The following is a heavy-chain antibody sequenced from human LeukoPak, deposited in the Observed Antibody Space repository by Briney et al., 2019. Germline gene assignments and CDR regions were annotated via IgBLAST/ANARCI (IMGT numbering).Heavy chain of an antibody. CDR1: GGSISSYY. CDR2: IYYSGST. V-gene: IGHV4-59*01. D-gene: IGHD3-3*01. Sequence: PSETLSLTCTVAGGSISSYYLSWIRQPPGKGLEWIGDIYYSGSTNYNPSLKSRVTISVDTSKNQFSLKLSSVTAADTAVYYCARDSIRDFWSGYYSGHYYYMDVWGKGTTVTVSS. J-gene: IGHJ6*03. CDR3: ARDSIRDFWSGYYSGHYYYMDV.